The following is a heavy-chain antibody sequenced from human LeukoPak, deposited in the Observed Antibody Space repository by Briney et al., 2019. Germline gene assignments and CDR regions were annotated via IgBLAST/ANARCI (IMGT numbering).Heavy chain of an antibody. CDR3: ARERSCPHGECFSYFDS. Sequence: PGGSLRLSCAASGFTFSTYSMNWVRQAPGKGLEWVSDIDSGSNNIHYADSVKGRFTISRDDAKNSLYLQMNSLRAEDTAVYFCARERSCPHGECFSYFDSWGQGILVTVSS. CDR1: GFTFSTYS. J-gene: IGHJ4*02. D-gene: IGHD2-8*01. V-gene: IGHV3-48*01. CDR2: IDSGSNNI.